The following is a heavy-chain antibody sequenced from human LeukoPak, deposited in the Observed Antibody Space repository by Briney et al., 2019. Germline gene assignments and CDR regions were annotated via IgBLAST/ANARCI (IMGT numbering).Heavy chain of an antibody. J-gene: IGHJ5*02. CDR2: ISYDGSNK. CDR3: ARDLGQYYDTSDNWFDP. Sequence: GGSLRLSCAASGFTFSSCAMHWVRQAPGKGLEWVAVISYDGSNKYYADSVKGRFTISRDNAKNTLNLQMNSLRAEDTAVYYCARDLGQYYDTSDNWFDPWGQGTLVTVSS. CDR1: GFTFSSCA. D-gene: IGHD3-22*01. V-gene: IGHV3-30*04.